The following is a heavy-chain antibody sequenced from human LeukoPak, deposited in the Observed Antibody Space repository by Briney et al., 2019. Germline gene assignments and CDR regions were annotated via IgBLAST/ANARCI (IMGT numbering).Heavy chain of an antibody. CDR2: IIPIFGTA. CDR3: AMQPGYYDSSGYYPGAFDI. D-gene: IGHD3-22*01. J-gene: IGHJ3*02. CDR1: GGTFSSYA. Sequence: SVKVSCKASGGTFSSYAISCVRQAPGQGLEWMGGIIPIFGTANYAQKFQGRVTITADESTSTAYMELSSLRSEDTAVYYCAMQPGYYDSSGYYPGAFDIWGQGTMVTVSS. V-gene: IGHV1-69*13.